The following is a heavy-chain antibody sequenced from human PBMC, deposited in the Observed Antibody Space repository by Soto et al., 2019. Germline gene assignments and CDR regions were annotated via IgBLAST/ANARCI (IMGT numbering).Heavy chain of an antibody. J-gene: IGHJ6*02. CDR2: ISYDGSNK. D-gene: IGHD5-12*01. CDR1: GFTFSSYG. Sequence: GGSLRLSCAASGFTFSSYGMHWVRQAPGKGLEWVAVISYDGSNKYYADSVKGRFTISRDNSKNTLYLQMNSLRAEDTAVYYYAKDRLLQSGSNYYYYGMDVWGQGTTVTVSS. CDR3: AKDRLLQSGSNYYYYGMDV. V-gene: IGHV3-30*18.